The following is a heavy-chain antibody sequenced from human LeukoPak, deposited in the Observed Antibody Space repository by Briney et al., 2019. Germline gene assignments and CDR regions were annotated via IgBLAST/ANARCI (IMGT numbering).Heavy chain of an antibody. CDR2: IKQDRSEK. D-gene: IGHD2-15*01. CDR1: GFTFTNYW. V-gene: IGHV3-7*03. J-gene: IGHJ5*02. CDR3: ARVKLTPGYCSGGSCYSDWRWFDP. Sequence: GGSLRLSCAASGFTFTNYWMSWVRQAPGKGLELVANIKQDRSEKYYVDSVKGRFTISRDNAKNSLYLQMNSLRAEDTALYYCARVKLTPGYCSGGSCYSDWRWFDPWGQGTLVTVSS.